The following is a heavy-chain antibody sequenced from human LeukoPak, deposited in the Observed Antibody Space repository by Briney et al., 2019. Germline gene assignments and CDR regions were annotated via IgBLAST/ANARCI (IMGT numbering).Heavy chain of an antibody. Sequence: PSETLSLTCTVSGGSISSYYWSWIRQPAGKGLEWIGRIYTSGSTNYNPSLKSQVTISVDTSKNQFSLKLSSVTAADTAVYYCARSYDYVWGSYRYTGNIYHFDYWGQGTLVTVSS. CDR1: GGSISSYY. CDR3: ARSYDYVWGSYRYTGNIYHFDY. V-gene: IGHV4-4*07. CDR2: IYTSGST. D-gene: IGHD3-16*02. J-gene: IGHJ4*02.